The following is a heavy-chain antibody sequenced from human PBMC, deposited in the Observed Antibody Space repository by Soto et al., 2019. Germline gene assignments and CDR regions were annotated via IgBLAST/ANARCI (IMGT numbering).Heavy chain of an antibody. D-gene: IGHD1-26*01. Sequence: QVQLVQSGAEVKKPGSSVKVSCKASGGTFSSYTISWVRQAPGQGLEWMGRIIPILGIANYAQKFQGRVTITAEKSTSTDHMELSSLRSEDTAVYYCASDPVGATIWFDPWGQGTLVTVSS. CDR3: ASDPVGATIWFDP. V-gene: IGHV1-69*02. CDR1: GGTFSSYT. CDR2: IIPILGIA. J-gene: IGHJ5*02.